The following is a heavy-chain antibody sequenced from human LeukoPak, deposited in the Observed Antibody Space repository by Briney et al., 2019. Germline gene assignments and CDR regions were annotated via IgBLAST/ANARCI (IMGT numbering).Heavy chain of an antibody. CDR2: INTDGSST. CDR3: ARVEGVAAAAADY. Sequence: GGSLRLSCAASGFTFSSYWMHWVRQAPGKGLVWVSRINTDGSSTSYADSVKGRFTISRDNAKNTLHLQMNSLRAEDTAVYYCARVEGVAAAAADYWGQGTLVTVSS. V-gene: IGHV3-74*01. J-gene: IGHJ4*02. D-gene: IGHD6-13*01. CDR1: GFTFSSYW.